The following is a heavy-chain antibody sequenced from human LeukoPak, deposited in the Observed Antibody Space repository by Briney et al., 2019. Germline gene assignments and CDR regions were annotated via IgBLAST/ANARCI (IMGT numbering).Heavy chain of an antibody. CDR1: GFTFSSYA. CDR2: ISNNGGYT. CDR3: AKARGEQNGGSNY. Sequence: GGSLRLSCAASGFTFSSYAMSWVRQAPGKGLEWVSAISNNGGYTYYADSVQGRFTISRDNSKSTLCLQMNSLRAEDTAVYYCAKARGEQNGGSNYWGQGTQVIVSS. V-gene: IGHV3-23*01. D-gene: IGHD2-15*01. J-gene: IGHJ4*02.